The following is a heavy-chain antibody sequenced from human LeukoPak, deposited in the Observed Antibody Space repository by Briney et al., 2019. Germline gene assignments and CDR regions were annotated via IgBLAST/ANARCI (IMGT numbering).Heavy chain of an antibody. CDR3: ASRADYGDPVSAYYYYYMDV. CDR2: IIPIFGTA. D-gene: IGHD4-17*01. V-gene: IGHV1-69*05. J-gene: IGHJ6*03. Sequence: SVKVSCKASGGTFSSYAISWVRQAPGQGLEWMGGIIPIFGTANYAQKFQGRVTMTRDMSTSTVYMELSSLRSEDTAVYYCASRADYGDPVSAYYYYYMDVWGKGTTVTVSS. CDR1: GGTFSSYA.